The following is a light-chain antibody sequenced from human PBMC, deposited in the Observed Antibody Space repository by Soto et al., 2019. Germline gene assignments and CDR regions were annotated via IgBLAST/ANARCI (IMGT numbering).Light chain of an antibody. CDR1: SSYIGAYDY. CDR3: FSFNNTRTPV. CDR2: EVN. V-gene: IGLV2-14*01. Sequence: QSAVTQPASLCGSPVQSMTISCTGTSSYIGAYDYVSWFQQHPGKAPKLMISEVNNRPSGVSNRFSGSKSGNTAYLTISGLQVEDEAEYFCFSFNNTRTPVFGTGPXAT. J-gene: IGLJ1*01.